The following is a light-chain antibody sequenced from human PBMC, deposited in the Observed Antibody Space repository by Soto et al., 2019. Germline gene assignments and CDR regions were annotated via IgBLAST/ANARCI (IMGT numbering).Light chain of an antibody. CDR1: QSVSSN. Sequence: TQSPGTLSLSPGERATLSCRASQSVSSNVAWYQQKPGLAPRLLIHTSATRATGIPARFSGRGSGTFFTLTISGLQSEDFATYYCQQYDNWPPTTFGQGTRLEIK. CDR3: QQYDNWPPTT. J-gene: IGKJ5*01. CDR2: TSA. V-gene: IGKV3-15*01.